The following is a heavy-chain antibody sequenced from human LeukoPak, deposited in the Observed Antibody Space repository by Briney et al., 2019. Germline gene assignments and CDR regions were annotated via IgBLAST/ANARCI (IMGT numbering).Heavy chain of an antibody. CDR2: ISGSGGST. J-gene: IGHJ4*02. Sequence: GGSLRLSCAASGFTFSSYAMSWVRQAPGKGLEWVSAISGSGGSTYYADSVKGRFTISRDNAKNSLYLQMNSLRAEDTAVYYCARPGYCSSTRCSDYWGQGTLVTVSS. D-gene: IGHD2-2*01. CDR1: GFTFSSYA. CDR3: ARPGYCSSTRCSDY. V-gene: IGHV3-23*01.